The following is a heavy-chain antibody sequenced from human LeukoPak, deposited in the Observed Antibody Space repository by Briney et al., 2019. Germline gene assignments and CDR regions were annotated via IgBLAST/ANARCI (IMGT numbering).Heavy chain of an antibody. CDR1: GFIFTNYA. D-gene: IGHD3-10*01. J-gene: IGHJ4*02. CDR2: INGDGDST. V-gene: IGHV3-23*01. CDR3: VKKSGRSPGDFFDY. Sequence: GGSLRLSCAASGFIFTNYAMSWVRQAPGKALQWVSDINGDGDSTFYTDSVKGRFTISRDKSKNALYLHMSSLRADDTATYFCVKKSGRSPGDFFDYWGQGTLVTVSS.